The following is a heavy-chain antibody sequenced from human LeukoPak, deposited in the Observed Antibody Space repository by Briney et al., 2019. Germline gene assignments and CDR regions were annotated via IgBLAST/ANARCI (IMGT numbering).Heavy chain of an antibody. V-gene: IGHV3-7*01. CDR1: RFTFRSYW. J-gene: IGHJ5*02. Sequence: GGSLRLSCAASRFTFRSYWMSWVRQAPGKGLEWVANMKLDGSEEYYVDSVKGRFTISSDNAKNSLYLQMNSLRVDDTAVYYCARWARYCSSGSCYSWFDPWGQGTLVTVSS. CDR3: ARWARYCSSGSCYSWFDP. CDR2: MKLDGSEE. D-gene: IGHD2-15*01.